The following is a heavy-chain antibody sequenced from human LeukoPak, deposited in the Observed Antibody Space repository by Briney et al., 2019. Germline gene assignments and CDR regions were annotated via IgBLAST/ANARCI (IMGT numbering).Heavy chain of an antibody. Sequence: AGSLRLSCPASGFTSSSYAMSWVRPAPGKGLEWVSATSGSGASTYYADSVKGRFTISRDNSKNTPYLRMNSLRAEDTDVYYCAKVMELTYYYDSSGQPDAFDIWGQGTMVTVSS. CDR1: GFTSSSYA. CDR3: AKVMELTYYYDSSGQPDAFDI. V-gene: IGHV3-23*01. CDR2: TSGSGAST. J-gene: IGHJ3*02. D-gene: IGHD3-22*01.